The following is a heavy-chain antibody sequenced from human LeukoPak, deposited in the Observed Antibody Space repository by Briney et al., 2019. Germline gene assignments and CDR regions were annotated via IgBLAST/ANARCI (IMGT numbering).Heavy chain of an antibody. Sequence: SETLSHTCTVSGGSISSSSYYWGWIRQPPGKGLEWIGSIYYSGSTYYNPSLKSRVTISVDTSKNQFSLKLSSVTAADTAVYYCAGTYYYDSSGYYYPYYYYGMDVWGQGTTVTVSS. D-gene: IGHD3-22*01. J-gene: IGHJ6*02. CDR1: GGSISSSSYY. CDR3: AGTYYYDSSGYYYPYYYYGMDV. V-gene: IGHV4-39*01. CDR2: IYYSGST.